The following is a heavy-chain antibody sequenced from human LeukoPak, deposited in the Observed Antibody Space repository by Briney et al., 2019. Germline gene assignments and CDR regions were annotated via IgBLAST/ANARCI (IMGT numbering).Heavy chain of an antibody. V-gene: IGHV3-23*01. CDR1: GFTFSSYA. CDR3: ASRIAVAGIQH. Sequence: GGSLRLSCAASGFTFSSYAMSWVRQAPGKGLEWVSAISGSGGSTYYANSVKGRFTISRDNSKNTLYLQMNSLRAEDTAVYYCASRIAVAGIQHWGQGTLVTVSS. D-gene: IGHD6-19*01. J-gene: IGHJ1*01. CDR2: ISGSGGST.